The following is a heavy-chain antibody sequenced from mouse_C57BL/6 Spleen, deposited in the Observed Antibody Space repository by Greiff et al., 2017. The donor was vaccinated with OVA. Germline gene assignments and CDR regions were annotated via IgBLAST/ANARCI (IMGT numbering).Heavy chain of an antibody. V-gene: IGHV1-54*01. Sequence: VQLQQSGAELVRPGTSVKVSCKASGYAFTNYLIEWVKQRPGQGLEWIGVINPGSGGTNYNEKFKGKATLTADKSSSTAYMQLSSLTSEDSAVYFCARGGPHYYAMDYWGQGTSVTVSS. CDR3: ARGGPHYYAMDY. CDR2: INPGSGGT. J-gene: IGHJ4*01. CDR1: GYAFTNYL.